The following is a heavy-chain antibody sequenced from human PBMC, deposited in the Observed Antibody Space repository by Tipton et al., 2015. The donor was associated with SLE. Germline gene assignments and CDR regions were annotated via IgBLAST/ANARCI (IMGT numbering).Heavy chain of an antibody. J-gene: IGHJ4*02. CDR2: FSDGGSST. CDR1: GFTFSNYG. CDR3: AKEVSRHDY. V-gene: IGHV3-23*01. Sequence: SLRLSCAASGFTFSNYGMSWVRQAPGKGLEWVSDFSDGGSSTYYADSVKGRFTISRDNSKNMLYLQMNSLRVEDTAVYYCAKEVSRHDYWGQGALVTVSS.